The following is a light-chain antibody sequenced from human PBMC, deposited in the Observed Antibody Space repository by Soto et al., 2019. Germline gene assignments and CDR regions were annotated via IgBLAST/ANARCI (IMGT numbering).Light chain of an antibody. CDR3: QQRSSWIT. CDR1: QSVSTY. Sequence: EVVLTQSPATLSLSPGERATLSCRASQSVSTYLAWYQQKPGQAPRLLIYDASKRAPGIPARFSGRGSATDFTLTISSLEPEDFAVYYCQQRSSWITFGQGTRLEIK. V-gene: IGKV3-11*01. J-gene: IGKJ5*01. CDR2: DAS.